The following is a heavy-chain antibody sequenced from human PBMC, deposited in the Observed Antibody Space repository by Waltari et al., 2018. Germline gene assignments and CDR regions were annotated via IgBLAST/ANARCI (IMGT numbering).Heavy chain of an antibody. CDR2: IWYDGSNK. CDR3: ARDLYYSSSWYRYYYGMDV. CDR1: GFTFSSYG. V-gene: IGHV3-33*01. D-gene: IGHD6-13*01. Sequence: QVQLVESGGGVVQPGRSLRLSCAASGFTFSSYGMHWVRQAPGKGLEWVAVIWYDGSNKYYADSVKGRFTISRDNSKNTLYLQMNSLRAEDTAVYYCARDLYYSSSWYRYYYGMDVWGQGTTVTVSS. J-gene: IGHJ6*02.